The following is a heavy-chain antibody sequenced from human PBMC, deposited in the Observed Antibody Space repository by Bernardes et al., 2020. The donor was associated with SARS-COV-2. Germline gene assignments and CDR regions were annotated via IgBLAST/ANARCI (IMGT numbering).Heavy chain of an antibody. J-gene: IGHJ3*02. D-gene: IGHD6-19*01. CDR1: GFTFSSYA. CDR2: ISGSGGST. CDR3: AKPVDSSGWYLGDAFDI. Sequence: GGSLRLSCAASGFTFSSYAMSWVRQAPGKGLEWVSAISGSGGSTYYADSVKGRFTISRDNSKNTLYLQMNSLRAEDTAVYYCAKPVDSSGWYLGDAFDIWGQGTMVTVSS. V-gene: IGHV3-23*01.